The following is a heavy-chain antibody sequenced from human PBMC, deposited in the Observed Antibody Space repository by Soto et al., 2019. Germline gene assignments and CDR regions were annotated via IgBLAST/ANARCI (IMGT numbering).Heavy chain of an antibody. J-gene: IGHJ3*02. D-gene: IGHD5-12*01. V-gene: IGHV3-73*01. Sequence: PGGSLRLSCAASGLSFSGSAMHWVRQASGKGLEWVGRIRSKADNYATVYAASVKGRFTISRDDSRDTAYLQMDSLKTEDTAVYYCTRLVTSTSEDAFDIWGLGTMVTVSS. CDR2: IRSKADNYAT. CDR3: TRLVTSTSEDAFDI. CDR1: GLSFSGSA.